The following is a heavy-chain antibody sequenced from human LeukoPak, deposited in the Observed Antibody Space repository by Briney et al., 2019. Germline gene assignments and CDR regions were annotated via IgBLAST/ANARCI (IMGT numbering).Heavy chain of an antibody. D-gene: IGHD3-3*01. CDR3: VKDSGSRITIFGVANNWFDP. CDR2: ISYDGHNY. Sequence: GGSLRLSCAASGFTFNSYGMHWVRQAPGKGLEWLALISYDGHNYKYADSVKGRFTISRDNSKNTLYLQMNSLRPQDTAIYYCVKDSGSRITIFGVANNWFDPWGQGTLVTVSS. CDR1: GFTFNSYG. V-gene: IGHV3-30*18. J-gene: IGHJ5*02.